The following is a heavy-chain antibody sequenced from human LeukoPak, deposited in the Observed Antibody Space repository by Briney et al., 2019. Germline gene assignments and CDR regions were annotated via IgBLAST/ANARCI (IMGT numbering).Heavy chain of an antibody. D-gene: IGHD3-22*01. CDR3: VRDPSGYSSRFDY. CDR1: GGYISSSSYY. Sequence: PSETLSLTCTVSGGYISSSSYYWGWIRQAAGKGLEWIGSIYYSGNTYYNPSLKSRVTISIDTSKNQFSLKLSSVTAADTAVYYCVRDPSGYSSRFDYWGQGALVTVSS. V-gene: IGHV4-39*07. CDR2: IYYSGNT. J-gene: IGHJ4*02.